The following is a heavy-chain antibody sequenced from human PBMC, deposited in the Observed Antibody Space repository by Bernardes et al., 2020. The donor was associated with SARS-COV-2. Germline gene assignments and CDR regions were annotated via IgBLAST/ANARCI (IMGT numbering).Heavy chain of an antibody. Sequence: GGSLRLSCAASGFTFDDYAMHWVRQAPGKGLEWVSGISWNSGSIGYADSVKGRFTISRDNAKNSLYLQMNSLRAEDTALYYCAGFLLPLRLGEPRYYGMDVWGQGTTVTVSS. V-gene: IGHV3-9*01. D-gene: IGHD3-16*01. CDR3: AGFLLPLRLGEPRYYGMDV. J-gene: IGHJ6*02. CDR2: ISWNSGSI. CDR1: GFTFDDYA.